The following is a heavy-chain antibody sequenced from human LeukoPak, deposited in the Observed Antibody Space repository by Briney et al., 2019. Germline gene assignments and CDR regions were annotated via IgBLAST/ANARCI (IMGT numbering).Heavy chain of an antibody. D-gene: IGHD6-13*01. Sequence: ASVKVSCKASVYTFTGYYMHWVRQAPGQGLEWVGWMNPNCSGRNYAQTFQGRVTMTRDTSISTAYMELSRLRSDDTAVYYYARAYSSSWYYYYGIDVWGQGTMVTVSS. J-gene: IGHJ6*02. CDR2: MNPNCSGR. V-gene: IGHV1-2*02. CDR3: ARAYSSSWYYYYGIDV. CDR1: VYTFTGYY.